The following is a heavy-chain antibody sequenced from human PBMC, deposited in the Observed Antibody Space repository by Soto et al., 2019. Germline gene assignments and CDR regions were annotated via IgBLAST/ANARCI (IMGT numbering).Heavy chain of an antibody. CDR2: IYPGDSDT. CDR1: GYSFTIYW. V-gene: IGHV5-51*01. Sequence: GESLKISCKGSGYSFTIYWIGWVRQMPGKGLEWMGIIYPGDSDTRYSPSFQGQVTISADKSISTAYLQWSSLKASDTAVYYCTGQSVAGAIDYWGQGTPVTVSS. J-gene: IGHJ4*02. CDR3: TGQSVAGAIDY. D-gene: IGHD6-19*01.